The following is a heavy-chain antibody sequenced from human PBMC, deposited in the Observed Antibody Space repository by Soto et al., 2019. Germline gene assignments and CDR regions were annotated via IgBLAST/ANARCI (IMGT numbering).Heavy chain of an antibody. CDR1: GGSFSGYY. J-gene: IGHJ5*01. CDR3: ARGITMIANNWFDP. Sequence: SETLSLTCVVYGGSFSGYYWSWIRQPPGKGLEWIGEINHSGSTNYNPSLKSRVTISVDTSKNQFSLKLSSVTAPDTAVYYCARGITMIANNWFDPWGQGTLVTVSS. D-gene: IGHD3-22*01. V-gene: IGHV4-34*01. CDR2: INHSGST.